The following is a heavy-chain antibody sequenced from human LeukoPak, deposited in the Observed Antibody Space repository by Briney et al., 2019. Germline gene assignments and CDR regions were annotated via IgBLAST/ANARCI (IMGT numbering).Heavy chain of an antibody. D-gene: IGHD2-8*01. CDR1: GFTFSSYS. V-gene: IGHV3-21*01. CDR2: ISSSSSYI. J-gene: IGHJ4*02. Sequence: GGSLRLSCAASGFTFSSYSMNWVRQAPGKGLEWVSSISSSSSYINYADSVKGRFTISRDNAKNSLYLQMNSLRAEDTAVYYCAREGGLMGFDYWGQGTLVTVSS. CDR3: AREGGLMGFDY.